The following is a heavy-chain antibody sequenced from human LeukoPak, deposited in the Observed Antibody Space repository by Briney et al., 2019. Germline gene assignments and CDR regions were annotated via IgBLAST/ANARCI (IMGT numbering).Heavy chain of an antibody. CDR2: INPNSGGT. D-gene: IGHD3-22*01. Sequence: ASVKVSCKASGYTFTGYYMHWVRQAPGQGLEWMGWINPNSGGTNYAQKFQGRVTMTGDTSISTAYMELSRLGSDDTAVYYCARDYYDSSGYFVGLLGAFDIWGQGTMVTVSS. V-gene: IGHV1-2*02. CDR3: ARDYYDSSGYFVGLLGAFDI. CDR1: GYTFTGYY. J-gene: IGHJ3*02.